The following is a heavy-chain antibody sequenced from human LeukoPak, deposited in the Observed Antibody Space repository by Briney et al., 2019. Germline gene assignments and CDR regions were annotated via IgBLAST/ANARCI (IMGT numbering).Heavy chain of an antibody. J-gene: IGHJ4*02. CDR1: GITLSNYG. V-gene: IGHV3-23*01. CDR2: IRDSGGRT. CDR3: ATRGVVIRVILVGFHKEAYYFDS. Sequence: GGSLRLFCAVSGITLSNYGMSWVRQAPGKGLEWVAGIRDSGGRTNYADSVKVRFTISRDNPKTTLYLHMNSLRAEDTAVYFCATRGVVIRVILVGFHKEAYYFDSWGQGALVTVSS. D-gene: IGHD3-22*01.